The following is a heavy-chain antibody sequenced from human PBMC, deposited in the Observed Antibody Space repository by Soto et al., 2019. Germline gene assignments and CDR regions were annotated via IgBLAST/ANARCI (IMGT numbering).Heavy chain of an antibody. Sequence: SETPSITCPVSGDSMDIYDCTCIRHPPGKGLDCIGYFRDTGSTTYNPSLRSRVTISIDTSRNQFSLSLSSVTAADTAVYFCARYSPPKKTYDSNPGWFDPWG. CDR3: ARYSPPKKTYDSNPGWFDP. D-gene: IGHD3-22*01. J-gene: IGHJ5*02. CDR1: GDSMDIYD. V-gene: IGHV4-59*01. CDR2: FRDTGST.